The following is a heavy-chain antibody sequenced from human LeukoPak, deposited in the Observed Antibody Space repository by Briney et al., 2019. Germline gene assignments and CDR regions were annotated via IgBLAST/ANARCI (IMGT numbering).Heavy chain of an antibody. CDR2: ISAYNGNT. CDR1: GYTFTSYG. V-gene: IGHV1-18*01. D-gene: IGHD3-22*01. Sequence: ASVTVSCKASGYTFTSYGISWVRQAPGQGLEWMGWISAYNGNTNYAQKLQGRVTMTTDTSTSTAYMELRSLRSDDTAVYYCARDNVPYYYDSSGYPKPSTNWGQGTLVTVSS. CDR3: ARDNVPYYYDSSGYPKPSTN. J-gene: IGHJ4*02.